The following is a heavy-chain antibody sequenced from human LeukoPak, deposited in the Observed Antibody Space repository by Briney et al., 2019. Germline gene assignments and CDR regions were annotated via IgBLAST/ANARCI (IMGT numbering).Heavy chain of an antibody. CDR1: GFTFSSYA. CDR3: ARGLGSGTYTDYYMDV. V-gene: IGHV3-23*01. J-gene: IGHJ6*03. D-gene: IGHD3-10*01. Sequence: GGSLRLSCAASGFTFSSYAMSWVRQAPGKGLEWVSAISGGGGSTYYADSAKGRFTISRDNSKNTLYLQTDSLRAEDTAVYFCARGLGSGTYTDYYMDVWGKGTTVTVSS. CDR2: ISGGGGST.